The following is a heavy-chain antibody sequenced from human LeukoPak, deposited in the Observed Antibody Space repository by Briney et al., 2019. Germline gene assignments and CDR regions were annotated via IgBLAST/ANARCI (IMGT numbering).Heavy chain of an antibody. CDR2: ISYDGSNK. CDR1: GFTFSSYA. J-gene: IGHJ4*02. Sequence: GSLRLSCAASGFTFSSYAMPRVRQAPGKGLEWVAVISYDGSNKYYADSVKGRFTISRDNSKNTLYLQMNSLRAEDTAVYYCASCTNGVCYTFDYWGQGTLVTVSS. D-gene: IGHD2-8*01. V-gene: IGHV3-30-3*01. CDR3: ASCTNGVCYTFDY.